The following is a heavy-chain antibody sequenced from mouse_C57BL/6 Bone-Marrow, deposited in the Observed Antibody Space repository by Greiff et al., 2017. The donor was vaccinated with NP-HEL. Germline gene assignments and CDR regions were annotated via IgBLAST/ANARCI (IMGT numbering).Heavy chain of an antibody. CDR3: ARSSMVTTREYYYAMDY. CDR1: GYTFTSYT. J-gene: IGHJ4*01. Sequence: VMLVESGAELARPGASVKMSCKASGYTFTSYTMHWVKQRPGQGLEWIGYINPSSGYTKYNQKFKDKATLTADKSSSTAYMQLSSLTSEDSAVYYCARSSMVTTREYYYAMDYWGQGTSVTVSS. V-gene: IGHV1-4*01. CDR2: INPSSGYT. D-gene: IGHD2-2*01.